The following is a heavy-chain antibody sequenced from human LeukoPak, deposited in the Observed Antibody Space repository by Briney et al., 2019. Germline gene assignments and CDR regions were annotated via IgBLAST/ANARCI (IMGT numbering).Heavy chain of an antibody. D-gene: IGHD3-22*01. J-gene: IGHJ4*02. V-gene: IGHV1-69*04. Sequence: SVKVSCKASGGTFSSYAISWVRQAPGQGLEWMGRIIPILGIANYAQKFQGRVTITADKSTSTAYMELSSLRSEDTAVYYCAIIGHYYDSSGYFRTDYWGQGTLVTVSS. CDR2: IIPILGIA. CDR3: AIIGHYYDSSGYFRTDY. CDR1: GGTFSSYA.